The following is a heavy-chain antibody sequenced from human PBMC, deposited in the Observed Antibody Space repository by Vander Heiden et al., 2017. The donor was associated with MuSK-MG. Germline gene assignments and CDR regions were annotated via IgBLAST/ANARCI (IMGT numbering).Heavy chain of an antibody. V-gene: IGHV1-69*10. CDR3: AIGGAGSCYIMDY. J-gene: IGHJ4*01. CDR2: IIRIIGIA. Sequence: QVQLVQPGAEVKKPGSSAQVSCKASGRTFSSSATSWVRQAPGQALEWMGGIIRIIGIANHAQKVQGRVTITGDKSTSTAYMEMRRVRYEDTGVYYGAIGGAGSCYIMDYWVHGSLVTVSS. D-gene: IGHD3-10*01. CDR1: GRTFSSSA.